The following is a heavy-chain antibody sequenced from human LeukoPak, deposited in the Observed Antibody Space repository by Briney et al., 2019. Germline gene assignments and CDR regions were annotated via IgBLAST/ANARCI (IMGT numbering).Heavy chain of an antibody. CDR1: GFTFSSYG. J-gene: IGHJ3*02. D-gene: IGHD2-21*02. Sequence: GRSLRLSCAASGFTFSSYGMHWVSQAPGKGLEWVAVISYDGSNKYYADSVKGRFTISRDNSKNTLYLQMNSLRAEDTAVYYCAKDLLHIVVVTDPFKGSAFDIWGQGTMATVSS. CDR3: AKDLLHIVVVTDPFKGSAFDI. V-gene: IGHV3-30*18. CDR2: ISYDGSNK.